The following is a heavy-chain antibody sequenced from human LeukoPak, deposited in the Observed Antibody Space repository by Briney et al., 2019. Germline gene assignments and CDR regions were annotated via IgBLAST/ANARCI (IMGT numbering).Heavy chain of an antibody. CDR1: GFTFRASA. J-gene: IGHJ4*02. Sequence: GGSPRLSCAASGFTFRASAIHWVRQASGKGLEWIGRIRTKPDNYATAYAASVQGRFTISRDDSKNTASLQMNSLKTEDTAVYYCTSSSSYYFDYWGQGTLVTVSS. V-gene: IGHV3-73*01. D-gene: IGHD2-2*01. CDR3: TSSSSYYFDY. CDR2: IRTKPDNYAT.